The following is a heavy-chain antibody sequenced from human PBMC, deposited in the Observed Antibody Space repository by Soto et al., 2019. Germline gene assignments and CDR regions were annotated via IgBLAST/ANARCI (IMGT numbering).Heavy chain of an antibody. Sequence: QVHLQQWGAGLLKPSQTLSLSCVVDGGAFNGYYWTWIRQPPGKGLEWIGEINHSGSVDYNPSLKSRVAISIDTSTKQFSLTLTSVTAADTPVYYCARAGAALVRGSIGGFDYWGQGSLVTVSS. V-gene: IGHV4-34*02. CDR3: ARAGAALVRGSIGGFDY. CDR1: GGAFNGYY. D-gene: IGHD3-10*01. J-gene: IGHJ4*02. CDR2: INHSGSV.